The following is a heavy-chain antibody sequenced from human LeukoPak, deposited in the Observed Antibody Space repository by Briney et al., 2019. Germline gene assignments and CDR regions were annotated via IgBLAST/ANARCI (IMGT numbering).Heavy chain of an antibody. V-gene: IGHV3-7*03. CDR2: IKFDGSET. Sequence: GGSLRLSCAASGFTFSQYGMHWVRQAPGKGLEWVANIKFDGSETYYVDSVKGRVTISRDNAKNSLCLQMNSLRAEDTAVYYCARAPVGYYKAFVIWGQGTMVTVSS. J-gene: IGHJ3*02. CDR3: ARAPVGYYKAFVI. CDR1: GFTFSQYG. D-gene: IGHD1-26*01.